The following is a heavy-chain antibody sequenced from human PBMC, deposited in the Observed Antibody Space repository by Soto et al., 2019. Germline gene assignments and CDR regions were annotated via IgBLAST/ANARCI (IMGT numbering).Heavy chain of an antibody. CDR1: GFTFSSYA. V-gene: IGHV3-23*01. CDR2: ISGSGGTT. J-gene: IGHJ4*02. CDR3: AKSPKVISTSFDH. Sequence: GGSLRLSCVASGFTFSSYALNWVRQAPGRGLEWVSAISGSGGTTYYADSVKGRFTISRDNSKNTLFLQMNSLRAEDAAIYYCAKSPKVISTSFDHWGQGSLVTVS. D-gene: IGHD3-22*01.